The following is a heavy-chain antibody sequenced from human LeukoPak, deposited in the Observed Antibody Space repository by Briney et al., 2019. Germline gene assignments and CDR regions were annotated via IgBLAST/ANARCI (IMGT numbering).Heavy chain of an antibody. J-gene: IGHJ4*02. V-gene: IGHV1-2*06. CDR2: INPNTGVA. Sequence: ASVNVSCKTSGYTFTGYYIHWVRQAPGQGLEWMARINPNTGVADSAQKFQGRVTMTRDTSITTAYLELINLRSDDTAVYYCAKEEAYIAFLYWGQGTLVTVSS. CDR1: GYTFTGYY. D-gene: IGHD2/OR15-2a*01. CDR3: AKEEAYIAFLY.